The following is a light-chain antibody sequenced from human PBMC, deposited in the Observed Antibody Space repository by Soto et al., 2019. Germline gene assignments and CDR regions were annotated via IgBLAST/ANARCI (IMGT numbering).Light chain of an antibody. CDR1: SGSVSTSYY. V-gene: IGLV8-61*01. Sequence: QAVVTQEPSFSVSPGGTVTLTCGWSSGSVSTSYYPSWYQQTPGQAPRTLMYSTSTRSSGVPDRFSGSILANKAALTVTGAQADDESDYYCVLYMGGSGVFGGGTKLTVL. CDR2: STS. CDR3: VLYMGGSGV. J-gene: IGLJ3*02.